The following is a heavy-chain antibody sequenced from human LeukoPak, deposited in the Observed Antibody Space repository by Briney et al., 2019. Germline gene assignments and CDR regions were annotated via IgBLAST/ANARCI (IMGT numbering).Heavy chain of an antibody. V-gene: IGHV3-11*01. CDR1: GFTFSDHY. J-gene: IGHJ4*02. Sequence: GGSLRLSCAASGFTFSDHYMSWIRQAPGKGPEWVAYISTRAAIIYYVDSVRGRFTVSADNAKNSLYLQMNSLGPEDTALYYCARGGDYAGVAALLDLWGQGTPVTVSS. CDR2: ISTRAAII. D-gene: IGHD4-23*01. CDR3: ARGGDYAGVAALLDL.